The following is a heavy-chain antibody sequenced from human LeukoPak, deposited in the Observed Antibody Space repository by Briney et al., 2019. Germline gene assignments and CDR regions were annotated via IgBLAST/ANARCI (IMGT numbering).Heavy chain of an antibody. CDR3: ARAGGYCGRISCPYYFDY. Sequence: ASVKVSCKASGYTFTSYDINWVRQATGQGLEWMGWMNPNSGNTGYAQKFHGRVTMTRNTSISTAYMELSSLRSEDTAVYYCARAGGYCGRISCPYYFDYWGQGSLVAVSS. J-gene: IGHJ4*02. D-gene: IGHD2-15*01. CDR1: GYTFTSYD. CDR2: MNPNSGNT. V-gene: IGHV1-8*01.